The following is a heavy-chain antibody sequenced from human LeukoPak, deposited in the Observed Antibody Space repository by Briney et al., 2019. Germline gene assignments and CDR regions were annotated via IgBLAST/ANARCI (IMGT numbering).Heavy chain of an antibody. CDR1: GFTFSSYG. CDR2: IWYDGSNK. V-gene: IGHV3-33*01. D-gene: IGHD2/OR15-2a*01. J-gene: IGHJ4*02. CDR3: AREGPRGNSQFDY. Sequence: QPRGSLRLSCAASGFTFSSYGMHWVRQAPGKGLEWVALIWYDGSNKYYADSVKGRLTISRDNSKNTLYLQMNSLRAEDTAVYYCAREGPRGNSQFDYWGQGTLVTVSS.